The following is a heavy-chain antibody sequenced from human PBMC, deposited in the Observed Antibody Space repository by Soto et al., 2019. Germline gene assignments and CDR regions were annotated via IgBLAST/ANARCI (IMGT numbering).Heavy chain of an antibody. D-gene: IGHD3-16*01. CDR1: GFTCDDNA. J-gene: IGHJ4*02. Sequence: SVRLSCAVSGFTCDDNALHWGRRAPEKGLEWVSGINWKSDIGYAPSVKGRFTISRDNAENSLYLQMNSLRAEDTALYYCAISQDRGGRTTFIYWGQGTQVTVSS. V-gene: IGHV3-9*01. CDR2: INWKSDI. CDR3: AISQDRGGRTTFIY.